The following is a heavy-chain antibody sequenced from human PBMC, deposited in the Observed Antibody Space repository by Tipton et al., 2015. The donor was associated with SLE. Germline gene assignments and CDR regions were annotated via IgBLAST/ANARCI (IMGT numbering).Heavy chain of an antibody. CDR2: IHYSWTT. J-gene: IGHJ3*02. CDR1: GGSITNQY. V-gene: IGHV4-59*11. D-gene: IGHD1-26*01. Sequence: TLSLTCTVSGGSITNQYWNWIRQPPGKGLEWIGYIHYSWTTHDNPSLKRQVPMSVDMSKNQFSLRLTSVTAADTAVYYCARTLGAIAHTVYDAFDIWGQGKMVTVSS. CDR3: ARTLGAIAHTVYDAFDI.